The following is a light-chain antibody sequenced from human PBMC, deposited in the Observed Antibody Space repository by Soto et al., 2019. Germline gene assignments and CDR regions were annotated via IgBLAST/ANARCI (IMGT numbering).Light chain of an antibody. V-gene: IGKV1-5*01. Sequence: DIQMTQSPSTLSTSVGDRVTITCRARQSISIWLAWYQQKPGKAPRLLIYDASILESGVPSRFSGSGSGIEFTLTISSLQPDDFATYYCQQYNSYRTFGQGTKVDIK. CDR2: DAS. CDR3: QQYNSYRT. J-gene: IGKJ1*01. CDR1: QSISIW.